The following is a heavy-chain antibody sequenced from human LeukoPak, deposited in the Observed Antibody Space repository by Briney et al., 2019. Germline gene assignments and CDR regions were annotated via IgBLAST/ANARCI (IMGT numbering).Heavy chain of an antibody. Sequence: ASVKVSCKASGYTFTSYDINWVRQATGQGLEWMGWISAYNGNTNYAQKLQGRVTMTTDTSTSTAYMELRSLRSDDTAVYYCARASELSDFDYWGQGTLVTVSS. CDR2: ISAYNGNT. CDR1: GYTFTSYD. J-gene: IGHJ4*02. CDR3: ARASELSDFDY. V-gene: IGHV1-18*01. D-gene: IGHD3-10*01.